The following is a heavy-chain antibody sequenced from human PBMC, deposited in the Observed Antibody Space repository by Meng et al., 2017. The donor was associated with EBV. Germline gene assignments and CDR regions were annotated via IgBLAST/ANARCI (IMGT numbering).Heavy chain of an antibody. CDR2: INHSGST. CDR3: ARGRWLQPGSYFDY. CDR1: GGSFSGYY. J-gene: IGHJ4*02. D-gene: IGHD5-24*01. V-gene: IGHV4-34*01. Sequence: VQLQQWGAGLLKPSETLSLTCAVYGGSFSGYYWSWIRQPPGKGLEWIGEINHSGSTNYNPSLKSRVTISVDTSKNQFSLKLSPVTAADTAVYYCARGRWLQPGSYFDYWGQGTLVTVSS.